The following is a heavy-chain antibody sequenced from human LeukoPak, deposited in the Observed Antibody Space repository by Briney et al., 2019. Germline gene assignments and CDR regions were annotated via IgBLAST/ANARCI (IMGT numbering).Heavy chain of an antibody. Sequence: PSETLSLTCTVSGYSISSGRFWGWIRQPPGKGLEWIGSVYHDGSTFYSPSLRSRVTVSVDTSKNQFSLNLTSVTAADTAIYYCARGVAATNWCYYMDVWGQGTTVRVSS. D-gene: IGHD2-8*02. V-gene: IGHV4-38-2*02. CDR3: ARGVAATNWCYYMDV. J-gene: IGHJ6*03. CDR1: GYSISSGRF. CDR2: VYHDGST.